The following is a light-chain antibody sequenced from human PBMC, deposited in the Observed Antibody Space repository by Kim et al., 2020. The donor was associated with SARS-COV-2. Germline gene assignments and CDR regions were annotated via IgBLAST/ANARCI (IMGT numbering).Light chain of an antibody. V-gene: IGLV1-44*01. CDR3: STWDNNLTGQV. J-gene: IGLJ2*01. CDR2: LDD. CDR1: STNIERST. Sequence: QMVTITCAGGSTNIERSTVNWCQHLPDTATKLLIYLDDRRPSGVPDRFSASKSGTSASLAISGLRSEDEATYYCSTWDNNLTGQVFGGGTKVTVL.